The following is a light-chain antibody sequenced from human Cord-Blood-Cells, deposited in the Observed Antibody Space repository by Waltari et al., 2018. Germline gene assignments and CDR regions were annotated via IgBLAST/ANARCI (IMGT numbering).Light chain of an antibody. CDR1: QDISNY. J-gene: IGKJ5*01. CDR3: QQYDNLPT. V-gene: IGKV1-33*01. Sequence: DIQMTQSPSSLSASVGDRVTITCKASQDISNYLNWYQQKPGKAPKLLIYNESNLETGVTSRFSGSGSGTDFTFTISSLQPEDIATYYCQQYDNLPTFGQGTRLEIK. CDR2: NES.